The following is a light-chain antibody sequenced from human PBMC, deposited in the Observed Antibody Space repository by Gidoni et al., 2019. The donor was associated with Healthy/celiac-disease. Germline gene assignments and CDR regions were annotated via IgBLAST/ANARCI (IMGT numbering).Light chain of an antibody. CDR1: QSVSSY. CDR2: DAS. V-gene: IGKV3-11*01. Sequence: EILLTQSPATLSVSPAARSTLSCRASQSVSSYLAWYQQKPGPAPRLLIYDASTRATGISTRFSGSGSGTDFTLTISSLEPEDFAVYYCQQRSNCTFGGGTKVEIK. CDR3: QQRSNCT. J-gene: IGKJ4*01.